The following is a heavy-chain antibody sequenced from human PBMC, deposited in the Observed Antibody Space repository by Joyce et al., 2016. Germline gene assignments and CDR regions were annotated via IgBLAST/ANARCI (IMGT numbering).Heavy chain of an antibody. CDR2: ISSSGSTT. CDR3: ARGKADYFFDF. CDR1: GVTFNRYE. Sequence: EVQLVESGGGLVQPGGSLRLSCEASGVTFNRYEMNWVRQVPEKGLECDSYISSSGSTTYYADSVKGRFTISRDDAKNSLFLQMNSLRAEDTAVYYCARGKADYFFDFWGQGTLVAVSS. J-gene: IGHJ4*02. D-gene: IGHD6-13*01. V-gene: IGHV3-48*03.